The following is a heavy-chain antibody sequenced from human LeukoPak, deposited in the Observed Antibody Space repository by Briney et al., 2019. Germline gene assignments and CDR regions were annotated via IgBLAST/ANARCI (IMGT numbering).Heavy chain of an antibody. CDR2: IWYDGTNK. J-gene: IGHJ4*02. CDR3: ARAAYDSTGYLTL. Sequence: PGGSLRLSCAASGFTFSSYGMHWVRQAPGKGLEWVAVIWYDGTNKYYADSVKGRFTISRDSSKNTLYLQMNNLRAEDTAIYYCARAAYDSTGYLTLWGQGTLSPSPQ. V-gene: IGHV3-33*01. D-gene: IGHD3-22*01. CDR1: GFTFSSYG.